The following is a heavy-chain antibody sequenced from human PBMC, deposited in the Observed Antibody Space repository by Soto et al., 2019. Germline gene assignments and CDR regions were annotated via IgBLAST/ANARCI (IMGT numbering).Heavy chain of an antibody. CDR1: GDSISKNYW. J-gene: IGHJ4*02. Sequence: SETLSLTCDVSGDSISKNYWWTWVRQFPGEGLQWIGEIFHSGSTNYYPPLKNRVTISVDTSNNRFSLRLSSVTAADTAVYYCARGDFWSGSDYWGQGIQVTVSS. V-gene: IGHV4-4*02. CDR3: ARGDFWSGSDY. D-gene: IGHD3-3*01. CDR2: IFHSGST.